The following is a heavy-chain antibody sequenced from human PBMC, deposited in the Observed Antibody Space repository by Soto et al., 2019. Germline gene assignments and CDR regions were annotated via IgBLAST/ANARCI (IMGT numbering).Heavy chain of an antibody. J-gene: IGHJ4*02. D-gene: IGHD3-10*01. CDR1: GFTFSNYA. CDR2: ISGSDGST. V-gene: IGHV3-23*01. CDR3: AKDSRVTMVRGVIIPPGY. Sequence: GGSLRLSCVASGFTFSNYAMSWVRQAPGKGLEWVSAISGSDGSTYYADSVKGRFTISRDNSKNTLYLQMNSLRAEDTAVYYCAKDSRVTMVRGVIIPPGYWGQGTLVTVST.